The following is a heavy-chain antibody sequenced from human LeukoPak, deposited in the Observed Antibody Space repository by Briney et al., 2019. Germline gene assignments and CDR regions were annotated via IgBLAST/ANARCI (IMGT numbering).Heavy chain of an antibody. CDR1: GFTVSSNY. D-gene: IGHD3-10*01. Sequence: GGSLRLSCAASGFTVSSNYMTWVRQAPVKGLEWVSVIYSGGSTYYADSVKGRFTISRDNSKNTLYLQMNSLRAEDSAVYYCARGVTYASGTGFFDLWGRGTLVTVSS. CDR2: IYSGGST. V-gene: IGHV3-53*01. J-gene: IGHJ2*01. CDR3: ARGVTYASGTGFFDL.